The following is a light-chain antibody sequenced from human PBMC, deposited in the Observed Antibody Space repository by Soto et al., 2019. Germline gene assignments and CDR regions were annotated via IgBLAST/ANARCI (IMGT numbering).Light chain of an antibody. Sequence: QSVLTQAPSASGTPGQRVAISCSGSSSNIGSNTVNWYQHLPGTAPKLLIFDDSKRPSGIPDRFFGSKSGTSATLGITGLQTGDEADYYCGTWDSRLTVVLFGAGTKLTVL. CDR2: DDS. CDR3: GTWDSRLTVVL. V-gene: IGLV1-51*01. J-gene: IGLJ2*01. CDR1: SSNIGSNT.